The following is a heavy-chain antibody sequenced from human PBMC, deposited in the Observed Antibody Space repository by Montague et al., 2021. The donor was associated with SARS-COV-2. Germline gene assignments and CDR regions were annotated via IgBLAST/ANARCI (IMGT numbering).Heavy chain of an antibody. D-gene: IGHD3-3*01. V-gene: IGHV4-39*01. Sequence: SETLSLTCSFSGTTRKNNYYWGWIRQPPGKGLELVGSLYYSGNAYYSPSLRSRVTISVDTSRSQFSLQLTSVTVADTAIYYCARGIDFGLVASRSHYFDTWGQGTLVSVSS. J-gene: IGHJ4*02. CDR3: ARGIDFGLVASRSHYFDT. CDR2: LYYSGNA. CDR1: GTTRKNNYY.